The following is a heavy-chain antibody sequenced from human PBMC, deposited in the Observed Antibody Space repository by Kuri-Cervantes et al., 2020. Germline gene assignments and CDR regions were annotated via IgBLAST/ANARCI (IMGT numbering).Heavy chain of an antibody. D-gene: IGHD6-13*01. V-gene: IGHV1-2*04. Sequence: ASVKVSCKASGYTFTGYYMHWVRQAPGQGLEWMGWINPNSGGTNYAQKFQGWVTMTRDTSISTAYMELSSLRSEDTAVYYCARVAPSIAAAYYFDYWGQGTLVTVSS. CDR2: INPNSGGT. CDR1: GYTFTGYY. CDR3: ARVAPSIAAAYYFDY. J-gene: IGHJ4*02.